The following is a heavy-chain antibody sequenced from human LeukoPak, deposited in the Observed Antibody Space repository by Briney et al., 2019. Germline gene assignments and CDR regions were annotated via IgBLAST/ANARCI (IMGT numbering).Heavy chain of an antibody. J-gene: IGHJ6*02. D-gene: IGHD2-15*01. CDR2: IYYSGST. CDR3: ARGYSGYYGMDV. V-gene: IGHV4-59*01. CDR1: GGSINSYY. Sequence: SETLSLTCTVSGGSINSYYWSWIRQPPGKGLEWIGYIYYSGSTNYNPSLKSRVTISVDTSKNQFSLKLSSVTAADTAVYYCARGYSGYYGMDVWGQGTTVTVSS.